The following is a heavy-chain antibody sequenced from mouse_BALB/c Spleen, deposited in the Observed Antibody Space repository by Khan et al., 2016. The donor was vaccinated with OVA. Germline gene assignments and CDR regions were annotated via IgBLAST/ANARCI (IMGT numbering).Heavy chain of an antibody. CDR2: INTYTGEP. J-gene: IGHJ1*01. Sequence: QIQLVQSGPELKKPGETVKISCKASGYTFTNYGMNWVKQAPGKGLKWMGWINTYTGEPTYADDFKGRFAFSLETSASTAYLQINNLKNEDMATYFCAKTYYSYDRYFDFWGAGTTVTVSS. D-gene: IGHD2-12*01. CDR1: GYTFTNYG. CDR3: AKTYYSYDRYFDF. V-gene: IGHV9-1*02.